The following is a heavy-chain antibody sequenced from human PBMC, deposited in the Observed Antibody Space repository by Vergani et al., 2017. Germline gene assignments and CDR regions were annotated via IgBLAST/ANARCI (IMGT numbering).Heavy chain of an antibody. CDR3: ARGTSGRAFDI. CDR1: GGTFSSYA. D-gene: IGHD1-14*01. J-gene: IGHJ3*02. Sequence: QVQLVQSGAEVKKPGSSVKVSCKASGGTFSSYAISWVRQAPGQGLEWMGRIIPILGTANYAQKFQGRVTMTRNTSISTAYMELSSLRSEDTAVYYCARGTSGRAFDIWGQGTMVTVSS. CDR2: IIPILGTA. V-gene: IGHV1-69*04.